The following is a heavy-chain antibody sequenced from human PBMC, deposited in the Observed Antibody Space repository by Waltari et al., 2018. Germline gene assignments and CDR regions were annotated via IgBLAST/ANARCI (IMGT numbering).Heavy chain of an antibody. V-gene: IGHV1-69*01. D-gene: IGHD2-2*01. CDR2: IIPKIGAS. CDR3: ATDTSPPY. CDR1: GGTFGRFA. J-gene: IGHJ4*02. Sequence: QVQLVQSGAEVKKPGSSVTVSCKASGGTFGRFAISWVRQAAGEGLEWMGGIIPKIGASNYAQKFQGRVTITADDSTRIAYMEVSSLRFEDTAVYFCATDTSPPYWGQGTLVIVSS.